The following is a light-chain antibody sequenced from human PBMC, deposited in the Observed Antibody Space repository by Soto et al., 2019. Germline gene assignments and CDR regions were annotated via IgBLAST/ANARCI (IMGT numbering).Light chain of an antibody. CDR2: DAS. Sequence: EIVLTQSPATLSLSPGERATLSCRASQGVSSSLAWYQQKPGQAPRLLIYDASNRATGIPARFSGSGSGTDFTLTISSLEPEDFAVYYCQQRSNWRLTCGGGTKVEIK. J-gene: IGKJ4*01. CDR3: QQRSNWRLT. V-gene: IGKV3-11*01. CDR1: QGVSSS.